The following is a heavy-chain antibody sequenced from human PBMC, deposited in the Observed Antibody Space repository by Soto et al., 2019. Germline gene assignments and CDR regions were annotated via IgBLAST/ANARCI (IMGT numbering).Heavy chain of an antibody. CDR1: GFSLSIYW. D-gene: IGHD1-26*01. J-gene: IGHJ4*02. Sequence: EVQLVESGGGLVQPGGSLRLSCAASGFSLSIYWMTWVRRAPGKGLEWVASINQEGSEKYYVDSVRGRFTMSRDNAKNSLYLQMNSLRAEDTAVYYCARLRTGSYSFDYWGQGTLVTVSS. CDR3: ARLRTGSYSFDY. V-gene: IGHV3-7*05. CDR2: INQEGSEK.